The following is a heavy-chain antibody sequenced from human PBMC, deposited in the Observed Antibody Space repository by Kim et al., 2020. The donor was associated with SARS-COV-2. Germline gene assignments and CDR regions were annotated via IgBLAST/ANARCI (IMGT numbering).Heavy chain of an antibody. Sequence: GGSLRLSCAASGFTFSSYGMHWVRQAPGKGLEWVAVISYDGSNKYYADSVKGRFTISRDNSKNTLYLQMNSLRAEDTAVYYCAKDEGPSYYDSSGYSLVYWGQGTLVTVSS. CDR3: AKDEGPSYYDSSGYSLVY. J-gene: IGHJ4*02. D-gene: IGHD3-22*01. CDR2: ISYDGSNK. V-gene: IGHV3-30*18. CDR1: GFTFSSYG.